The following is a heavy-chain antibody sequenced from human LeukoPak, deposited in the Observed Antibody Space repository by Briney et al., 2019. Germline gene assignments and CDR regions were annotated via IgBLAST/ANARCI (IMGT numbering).Heavy chain of an antibody. Sequence: ASVKVSCKASGYTFTDYYIQWVRQAPEQGLEWMGWINPNSGGTNYAENFQGRVTITRNTSISTAYMELSSLRSEDTAVYYCARGHSGWLYDVFDLWGQGTMVTVSS. V-gene: IGHV1-2*02. D-gene: IGHD6-19*01. CDR3: ARGHSGWLYDVFDL. CDR1: GYTFTDYY. CDR2: INPNSGGT. J-gene: IGHJ3*01.